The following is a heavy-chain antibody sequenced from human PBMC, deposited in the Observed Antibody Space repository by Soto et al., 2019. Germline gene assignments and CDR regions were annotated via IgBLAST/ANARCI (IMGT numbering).Heavy chain of an antibody. CDR3: ARDSYAFDI. CDR2: ISYDGSNK. Sequence: QVQLVESGGGVVQPGRSLRLSCAASGFTFSSYAIHWVHQAPGKGLEWVAVISYDGSNKYYADSVKGRFTISRDNSKNTLYLQMNSLRAEDTAVYYCARDSYAFDIWGQGTMVTVSS. CDR1: GFTFSSYA. J-gene: IGHJ3*02. V-gene: IGHV3-30-3*01.